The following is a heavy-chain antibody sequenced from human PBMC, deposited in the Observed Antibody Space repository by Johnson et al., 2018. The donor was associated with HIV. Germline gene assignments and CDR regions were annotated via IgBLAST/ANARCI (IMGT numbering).Heavy chain of an antibody. V-gene: IGHV3-7*01. J-gene: IGHJ3*02. Sequence: MLLVESGGGLVQPGGSLRLSCAASEFIFSSYAMSWVRQAPGKGLEWVANIKQDGSEKYYVDSVKGRFTISSDNAKNSLYLQMNSLRAEDTAVYYCARVYYYDSSGIDAFDIWGQGTMVTVSS. CDR3: ARVYYYDSSGIDAFDI. D-gene: IGHD3-22*01. CDR1: EFIFSSYA. CDR2: IKQDGSEK.